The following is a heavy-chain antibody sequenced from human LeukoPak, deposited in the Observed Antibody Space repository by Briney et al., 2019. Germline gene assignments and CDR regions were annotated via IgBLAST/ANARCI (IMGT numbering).Heavy chain of an antibody. CDR2: ISAYNGNT. D-gene: IGHD3-10*01. J-gene: IGHJ4*02. V-gene: IGHV1-18*01. CDR3: ARWGPIGRFGELTYPVFDY. Sequence: GASVKVSCKASGYTFTSYGISWVRQAPGQGLEWMGWISAYNGNTNYAQKLQGRVTMTTDTSTSTAYMELRSLRSDDTAVYYCARWGPIGRFGELTYPVFDYWGQGTLVTVSS. CDR1: GYTFTSYG.